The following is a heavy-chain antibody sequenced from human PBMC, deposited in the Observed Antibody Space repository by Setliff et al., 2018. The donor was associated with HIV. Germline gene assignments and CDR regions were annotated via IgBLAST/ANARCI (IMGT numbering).Heavy chain of an antibody. J-gene: IGHJ6*03. V-gene: IGHV4-4*09. CDR1: GGSISTYY. CDR3: ARVAMVRGVIPPDFDYYYYYMDV. CDR2: IYTSGST. D-gene: IGHD3-10*01. Sequence: TLSLTCTVSGGSISTYYWSWIRQPPGKGLEWIGYIYTSGSTNYNPSLKSRVTMSVDTSKNQFSLKLSSVTAADTAVYYCARVAMVRGVIPPDFDYYYYYMDVWGKGTTVTVSS.